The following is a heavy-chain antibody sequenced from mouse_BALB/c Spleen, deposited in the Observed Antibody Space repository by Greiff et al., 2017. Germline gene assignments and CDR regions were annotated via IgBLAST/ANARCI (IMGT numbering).Heavy chain of an antibody. V-gene: IGHV5-12-2*01. CDR2: ISNGGGST. CDR3: ARQAPYYGNYYAMDY. Sequence: EVKLMESGGGLVQPGGSLKLSCAASGFTFSSYTMSWVRQTPEKRLEWVAYISNGGGSTYYPDTVKGRFTISRDNAKNTLYLQMSSLKSEDTAMYYCARQAPYYGNYYAMDYWGQGTSVTVSS. J-gene: IGHJ4*01. D-gene: IGHD2-10*01. CDR1: GFTFSSYT.